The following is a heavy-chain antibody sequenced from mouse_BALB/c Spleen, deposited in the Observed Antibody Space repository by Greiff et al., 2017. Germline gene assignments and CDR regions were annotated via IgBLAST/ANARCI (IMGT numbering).Heavy chain of an antibody. CDR2: ISTYYGDA. CDR1: GYTFTDYA. Sequence: VKLQESGAELVRPGVSVKISCKGSGYTFTDYAMHWVKQSHAKSLEWIGVISTYYGDASYNQKFKGKATMTVDKSSSTAYMELARLTSEDSAIYYCARRGGLRYFDVWGAGTTVTVSS. D-gene: IGHD3-1*01. J-gene: IGHJ1*01. CDR3: ARRGGLRYFDV. V-gene: IGHV1S137*01.